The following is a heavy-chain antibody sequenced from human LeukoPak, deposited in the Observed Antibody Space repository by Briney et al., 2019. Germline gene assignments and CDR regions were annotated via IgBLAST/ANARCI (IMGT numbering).Heavy chain of an antibody. J-gene: IGHJ4*02. CDR2: ISGSGGST. Sequence: HPGGSLRLSCAASGFTFSSYAMSWVRQAPGKGLEWVSAISGSGGSTYYADSVKGRFTISRDNSKNTLYLQMNSLRAEDTAVYYFAKDPDSSSGAGNWGQGTLVTVSS. CDR3: AKDPDSSSGAGN. CDR1: GFTFSSYA. D-gene: IGHD6-25*01. V-gene: IGHV3-23*01.